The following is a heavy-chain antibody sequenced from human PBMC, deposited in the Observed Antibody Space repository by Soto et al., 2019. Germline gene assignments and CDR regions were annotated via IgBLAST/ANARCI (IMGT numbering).Heavy chain of an antibody. CDR1: GGSFSGYY. V-gene: IGHV4-34*01. J-gene: IGHJ6*01. CDR3: SSSSFLRSGDLFHGSDV. D-gene: IGHD3-10*01. CDR2: VNHGATS. Sequence: SETLSLTFAVHGGSFSGYYCDWIRQPPGKGLEWIGEVNHGATSNYNPSLKSRAIISVDTAKNQVSLKLTSLTADDTALYFLSSSSFLRSGDLFHGSDVWGQRATVTVYS.